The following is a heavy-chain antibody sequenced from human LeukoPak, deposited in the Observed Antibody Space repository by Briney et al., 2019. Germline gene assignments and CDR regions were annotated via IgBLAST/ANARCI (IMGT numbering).Heavy chain of an antibody. J-gene: IGHJ4*02. V-gene: IGHV1-69*05. D-gene: IGHD6-19*01. CDR2: IIPIFGTA. CDR3: ARDATRAGGSFDY. CDR1: GGTFSSYA. Sequence: ASVKVSCKASGGTFSSYAISWVRQAPGQGLEWMGGIIPIFGTANYAQKFQGRVTITTDESTSTAYMELSSLRSEDTAVYYCARDATRAGGSFDYWGQEPLVPVPS.